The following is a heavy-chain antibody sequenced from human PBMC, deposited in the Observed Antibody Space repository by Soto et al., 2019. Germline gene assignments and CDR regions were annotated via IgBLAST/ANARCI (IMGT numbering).Heavy chain of an antibody. CDR2: IWYDGSNK. D-gene: IGHD6-19*01. Sequence: QVQLVESGGGVVQPGRSLRLSCAASGFTFSSYGMHWVRQAPGKGLEWVAVIWYDGSNKYYADSVKGRFTISRDNSKNTLYLQMNSLRAEDTAVYYCASLGSIAGAGGGVLSDYWGQGTLVTVSS. CDR1: GFTFSSYG. V-gene: IGHV3-33*01. J-gene: IGHJ4*02. CDR3: ASLGSIAGAGGGVLSDY.